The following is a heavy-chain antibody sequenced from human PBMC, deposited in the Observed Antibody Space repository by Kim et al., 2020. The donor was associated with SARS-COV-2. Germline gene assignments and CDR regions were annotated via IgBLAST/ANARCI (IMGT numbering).Heavy chain of an antibody. CDR3: ASSGHHEVGATTLAYYYYGMDV. J-gene: IGHJ6*02. CDR1: GFTFSSYA. Sequence: GGSLRLSCAASGFTFSSYAMHWVRQAPGKGLEWVAVISYDGSNKYYADSVKGRFTISRDNSKNTLYLQMNSLRAEDTAVYYCASSGHHEVGATTLAYYYYGMDVWGQGTTVTVSS. V-gene: IGHV3-30-3*01. D-gene: IGHD1-26*01. CDR2: ISYDGSNK.